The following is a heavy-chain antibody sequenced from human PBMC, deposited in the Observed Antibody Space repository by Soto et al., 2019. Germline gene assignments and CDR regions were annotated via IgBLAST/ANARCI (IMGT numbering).Heavy chain of an antibody. CDR3: AREAPMDV. J-gene: IGHJ6*02. CDR1: WFTVSSKY. V-gene: IGHV3-53*01. CDR2: IWSAGLI. Sequence: GGSLRLSCAASWFTVSSKYMSWVRQAPGKGLEWVSIIWSAGLIYYADSVRGRFTISRDISKNILYLEMTSLRADDTAVYYCAREAPMDVWGQGTTVTV.